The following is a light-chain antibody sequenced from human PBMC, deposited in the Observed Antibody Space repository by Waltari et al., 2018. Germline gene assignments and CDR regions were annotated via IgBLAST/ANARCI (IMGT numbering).Light chain of an antibody. CDR1: SSNIGAGYD. J-gene: IGLJ2*01. CDR3: QSYDSSLRGV. CDR2: GNS. Sequence: QSVLTQPPSVSGAPGQRVTISCTGSSSNIGAGYDVHWYQQLPVTAPKLLIYGNSNRPSWVPDRFSGSKSGTSASLAITGLQAEDEADYYCQSYDSSLRGVFGGGTKLTVL. V-gene: IGLV1-40*01.